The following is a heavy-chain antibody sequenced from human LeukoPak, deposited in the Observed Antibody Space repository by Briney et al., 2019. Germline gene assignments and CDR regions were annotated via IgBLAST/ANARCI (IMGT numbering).Heavy chain of an antibody. J-gene: IGHJ3*02. CDR3: AKDTGYRPRDDAFDI. V-gene: IGHV3-23*01. CDR1: AFTFSSFA. Sequence: PAGSLRLSCAASAFTFSSFAMSWVRQAPGKGLEWVSAISGSGGSTYYADSVKGRFTISRDNSKNTLYLQMNSLRAEDTAVYYCAKDTGYRPRDDAFDIWGQGTMVTVSS. D-gene: IGHD5-18*01. CDR2: ISGSGGST.